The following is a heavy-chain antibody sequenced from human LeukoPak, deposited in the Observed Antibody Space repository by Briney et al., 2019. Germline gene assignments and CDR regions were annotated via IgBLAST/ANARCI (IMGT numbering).Heavy chain of an antibody. CDR2: INYRGTIT. V-gene: IGHV3-74*01. Sequence: GGSLRLSCAASGFTTSSYWMHWVRQAPGKGLVWVSEINYRGTITSYVDSVKGRFTISRDIAKNTLYLQMNGLRADDTAVYYCAREITENRASGSCDGFDLWGRGTLVTVSS. D-gene: IGHD1-26*01. J-gene: IGHJ2*01. CDR1: GFTTSSYW. CDR3: AREITENRASGSCDGFDL.